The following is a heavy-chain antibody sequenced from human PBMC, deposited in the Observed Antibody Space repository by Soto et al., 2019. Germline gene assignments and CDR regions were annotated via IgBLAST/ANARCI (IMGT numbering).Heavy chain of an antibody. J-gene: IGHJ6*03. V-gene: IGHV4-30-4*01. CDR1: GDSISSGNKY. Sequence: SETLSLTCTVSGDSISSGNKYWSWIRQAPWKGLEWIGYIFSSGTTYYNPSLKSRLTMSLDTSQNQFSLRLASVTDADSAVYYCAIVSSPFDYHYSMDFWCQGXTFTLFS. CDR3: AIVSSPFDYHYSMDF. D-gene: IGHD6-6*01. CDR2: IFSSGTT.